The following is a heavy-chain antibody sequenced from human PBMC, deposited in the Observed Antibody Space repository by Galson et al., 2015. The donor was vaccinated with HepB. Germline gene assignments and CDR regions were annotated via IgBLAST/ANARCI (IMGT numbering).Heavy chain of an antibody. V-gene: IGHV3-30*18. CDR2: VSYDGSKK. D-gene: IGHD3/OR15-3a*01. CDR3: AKDLRFAFWTGYGEVALQHYYYGMDV. J-gene: IGHJ6*02. CDR1: GFTFNNYG. Sequence: SLRLSCAASGFTFNNYGMHWVRQAPGKGLEWVAVVSYDGSKKYYADAVMGRFTISRDSSKNTLYLQMNSMRTEDTAVYYCAKDLRFAFWTGYGEVALQHYYYGMDVWGQGTTVTVSS.